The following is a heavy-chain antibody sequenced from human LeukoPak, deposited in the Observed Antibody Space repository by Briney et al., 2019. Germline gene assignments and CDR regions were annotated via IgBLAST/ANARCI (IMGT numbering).Heavy chain of an antibody. CDR3: PRQSYASGWNPFDH. CDR2: ISGGGITT. Sequence: PGGSLRLSCAASEFTFVRYAMNWVRQAPGKGLEWVSSISGGGITTYYADSAKGRFTISRDNSKNTMFLQMNSLRVDDTAVYYCPRQSYASGWNPFDHWGQGILVTVSS. J-gene: IGHJ4*02. D-gene: IGHD6-19*01. CDR1: EFTFVRYA. V-gene: IGHV3-23*01.